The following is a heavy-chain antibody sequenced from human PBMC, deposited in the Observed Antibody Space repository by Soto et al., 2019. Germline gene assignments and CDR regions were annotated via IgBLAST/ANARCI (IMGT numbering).Heavy chain of an antibody. J-gene: IGHJ4*02. CDR2: TYYRSKWYY. CDR3: VRRGAAASINLFDY. V-gene: IGHV6-1*01. CDR1: GDSVSSNSVT. D-gene: IGHD6-25*01. Sequence: SQTLSLTCAISGDSVSSNSVTWNWIRQSPSRGLEWLGRTYYRSKWYYDYEVSVKSRITIDPDTSNNLFSLRLNSVTPEDTAVYYCVRRGAAASINLFDYWGQGTLVTVSS.